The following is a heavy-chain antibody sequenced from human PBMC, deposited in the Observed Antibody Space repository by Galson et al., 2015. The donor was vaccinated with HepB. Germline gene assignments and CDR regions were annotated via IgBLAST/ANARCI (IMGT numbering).Heavy chain of an antibody. D-gene: IGHD1-26*01. J-gene: IGHJ5*02. CDR3: ARGVSGSYWGKQREHNWFDP. CDR1: GGSISSGSYY. CDR2: IYTSGST. Sequence: TLSLTCTVSGGSISSGSYYWSWIRQPAGKGLEWIGRIYTSGSTNYNPSLKSRVTISVDTSKNQFSLKLSSVTAADTAVYYCARGVSGSYWGKQREHNWFDPWGQGTLVTVSS. V-gene: IGHV4-61*02.